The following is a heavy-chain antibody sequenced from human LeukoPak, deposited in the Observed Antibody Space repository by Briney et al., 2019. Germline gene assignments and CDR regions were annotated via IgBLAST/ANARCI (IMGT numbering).Heavy chain of an antibody. V-gene: IGHV1-46*01. D-gene: IGHD3-10*01. Sequence: ASVKVSCNASGSTXSTYYMHWVRQAPGQGLEWMGIINPSSGGTSYAQKFQGRVTMTRDTSTRTVYMDLSSLRSEDTAVYYCARSDDSHGSDYWGQGTLVTVSS. CDR3: ARSDDSHGSDY. CDR2: INPSSGGT. J-gene: IGHJ4*02. CDR1: GSTXSTYY.